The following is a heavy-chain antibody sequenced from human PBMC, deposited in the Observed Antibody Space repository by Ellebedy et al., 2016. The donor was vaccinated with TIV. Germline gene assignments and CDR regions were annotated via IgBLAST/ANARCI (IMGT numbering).Heavy chain of an antibody. V-gene: IGHV1-24*01. CDR2: FDPEDGET. Sequence: ASVKVSCXVSGYTLTELSMHWVRQAPGKGLEWMGGFDPEDGETIYAQKFQGRVTMTEDTSTDTAYMELSSLRSEDTAVYYCATGYIVAPSGDYWGQGTLVTVSS. D-gene: IGHD5-12*01. CDR3: ATGYIVAPSGDY. J-gene: IGHJ4*02. CDR1: GYTLTELS.